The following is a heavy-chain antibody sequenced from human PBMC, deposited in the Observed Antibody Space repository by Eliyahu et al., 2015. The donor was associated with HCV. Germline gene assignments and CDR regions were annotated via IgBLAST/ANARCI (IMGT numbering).Heavy chain of an antibody. V-gene: IGHV4-4*02. CDR2: IYHTGTA. J-gene: IGHJ4*02. CDR1: GXSXXXXTW. Sequence: QVQLQESGPRLVKPSGTLSLTCXVSGXSXXXXTWWXWVRXXPGKGLEWIGEIYHTGTANYNPSLRSRVTLSIDNSKNQFSLKLTSVTAADTAIYFCSGYYCSTTSCHSTFDYWGRGTLVSVSS. CDR3: SGYYCSTTSCHSTFDY. D-gene: IGHD2-2*01.